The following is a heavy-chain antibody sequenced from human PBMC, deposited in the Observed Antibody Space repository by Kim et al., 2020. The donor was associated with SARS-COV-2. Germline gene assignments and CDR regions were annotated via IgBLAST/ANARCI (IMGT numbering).Heavy chain of an antibody. CDR1: GFTFSTYS. J-gene: IGHJ6*01. Sequence: GGSLRLSCAASGFTFSTYSMNWVRQTPGKGLEWVSSISRGSDYIYYAESVKGRFPISRDNAKTSLYLQMNTLRVEDAAVYFFARDYLRFGEFTYSSYYG. CDR2: ISRGSDYI. CDR3: ARDYLRFGEFTYSSYYG. V-gene: IGHV3-21*01. D-gene: IGHD3-10*01.